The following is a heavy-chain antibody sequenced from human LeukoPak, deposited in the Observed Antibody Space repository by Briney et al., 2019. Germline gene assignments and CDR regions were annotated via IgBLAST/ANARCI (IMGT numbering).Heavy chain of an antibody. J-gene: IGHJ4*02. CDR2: IIPIFGTA. CDR1: GGTFSSYA. V-gene: IGHV1-69*13. Sequence: GASVKVSCKASGGTFSSYAISWVRQAPGQGLEWMGGIIPIFGTANYAQKFQGRVTITADESTSTAYMGLSSLRSEDTAVYYCARDQGDRRYCSSTSCYDYFDYWGQGTLVTVSS. CDR3: ARDQGDRRYCSSTSCYDYFDY. D-gene: IGHD2-2*01.